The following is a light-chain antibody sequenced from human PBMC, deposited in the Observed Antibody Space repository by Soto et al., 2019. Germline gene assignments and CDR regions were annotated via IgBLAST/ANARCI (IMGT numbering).Light chain of an antibody. CDR2: LEGSGSY. Sequence: QSVLTQSSPASASLGSSVKLTCTLSSEHSSYIIAWHQQQPGKAPRYLMKLEGSGSYNKGSGVPDRFSGSSSGADRYLTISNLQSEDEADYYCETWDSNTHRVVFGGGTQLTVL. J-gene: IGLJ2*01. CDR3: ETWDSNTHRVV. CDR1: SEHSSYI. V-gene: IGLV4-60*03.